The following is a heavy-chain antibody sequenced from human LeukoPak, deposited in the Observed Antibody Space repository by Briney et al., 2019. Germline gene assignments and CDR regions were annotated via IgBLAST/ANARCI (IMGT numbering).Heavy chain of an antibody. J-gene: IGHJ4*02. V-gene: IGHV3-33*01. CDR3: ARERRGRATIGY. CDR1: GFTFSSYG. Sequence: GGSLRLSCAASGFTFSSYGMLWVRQAPGKGLEWVADIWYDGSNKYNADSVKGRFTIFRDNSKNTLYLQKHSLRAEDTAVYYCARERRGRATIGYWGQGTLVTVSS. D-gene: IGHD1-26*01. CDR2: IWYDGSNK.